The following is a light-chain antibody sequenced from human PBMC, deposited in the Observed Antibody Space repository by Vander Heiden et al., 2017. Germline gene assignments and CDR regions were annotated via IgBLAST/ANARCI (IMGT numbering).Light chain of an antibody. CDR2: QDN. CDR1: RLGDKY. CDR3: QAWDNNIMM. Sequence: YELTQPPSVSVSPGQTARITCSGDRLGDKYACWYQQKPGQSPVLVIYQDNRRPSGIPERISGSTSANTATLTISGTQPMDEADYYCQAWDNNIMMFGGGTKLTVL. J-gene: IGLJ3*02. V-gene: IGLV3-1*01.